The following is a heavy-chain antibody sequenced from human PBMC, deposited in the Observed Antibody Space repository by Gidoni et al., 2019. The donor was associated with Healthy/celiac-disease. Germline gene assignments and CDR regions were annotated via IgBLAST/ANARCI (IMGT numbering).Heavy chain of an antibody. Sequence: QVQLVQSGAEVKKPGSSVKVSCKASGGTFSSYAISWVRQAPGQGLEWMGGIIPIFGTANYAQKFQGRVTITADESTSTAYMELSSLRSEDTAVYYCARGAKSRITIFGVVNPTPLDYWGQGTLVTVSS. J-gene: IGHJ4*02. CDR2: IIPIFGTA. V-gene: IGHV1-69*01. D-gene: IGHD3-3*01. CDR3: ARGAKSRITIFGVVNPTPLDY. CDR1: GGTFSSYA.